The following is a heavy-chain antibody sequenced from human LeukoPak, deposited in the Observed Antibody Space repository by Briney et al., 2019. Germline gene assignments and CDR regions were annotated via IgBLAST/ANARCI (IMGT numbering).Heavy chain of an antibody. CDR2: ISSSSSTI. D-gene: IGHD2-2*01. CDR1: GFTFSSYS. V-gene: IGHV3-48*04. CDR3: AREGSSTSLYYYYYGMDV. J-gene: IGHJ6*02. Sequence: GGSLRLSCAASGFTFSSYSRNWVRQAPGKGLEWVSYISSSSSTIYYADSVKGRFTISRDNAKNSLYLQMNSLRAEDTAVYYCAREGSSTSLYYYYYGMDVWGQGTTVTVSS.